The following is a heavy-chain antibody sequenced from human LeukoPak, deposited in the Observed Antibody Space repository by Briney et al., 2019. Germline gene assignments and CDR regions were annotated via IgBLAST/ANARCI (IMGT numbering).Heavy chain of an antibody. CDR2: IAAREDT. Sequence: SETLSLTRTVSGAAPCDNTCSWSRQPPGGRLERIAFIAAREDTNYNPSLKSRVTMSIDTSKIQFSLKLRSVTAADTAVYYCARGGASSRPFPYWGPGTLVTVSS. CDR3: ARGGASSRPFPY. J-gene: IGHJ4*02. V-gene: IGHV4-4*08. CDR1: GAAPCDNT. D-gene: IGHD6-19*01.